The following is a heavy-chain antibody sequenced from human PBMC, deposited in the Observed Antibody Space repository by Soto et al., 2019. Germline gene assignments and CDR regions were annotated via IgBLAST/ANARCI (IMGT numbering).Heavy chain of an antibody. V-gene: IGHV4-30-4*01. CDR3: ARAFDDSSGCYGALGY. CDR1: GDSISSGDYY. J-gene: IGHJ4*02. CDR2: MYYSGST. Sequence: QVQLQESGPGLVKPSQTLSLTCSVSGDSISSGDYYWSWIRQPPGKGLEWIGYMYYSGSTYYNPSLKSRLTISVDTSKNQFSLRLSSVTAADTAVYYCARAFDDSSGCYGALGYWGQGTLVTVSS. D-gene: IGHD3-22*01.